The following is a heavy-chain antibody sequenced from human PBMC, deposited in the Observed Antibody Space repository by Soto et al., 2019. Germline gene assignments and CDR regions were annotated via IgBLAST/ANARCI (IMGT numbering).Heavy chain of an antibody. V-gene: IGHV4-34*01. J-gene: IGHJ4*02. Sequence: QVQLQQWGAGLLKPSETLSLTCGVYGGSFSGYYWSWIRQPPGKGLEWIGEINHSGSTNYNPSPMSRVTISVDTSKNQFSLKLSSVTAAATAVYYCVRGGGNFAYWGQGTLVTVSS. CDR3: VRGGGNFAY. CDR2: INHSGST. D-gene: IGHD2-15*01. CDR1: GGSFSGYY.